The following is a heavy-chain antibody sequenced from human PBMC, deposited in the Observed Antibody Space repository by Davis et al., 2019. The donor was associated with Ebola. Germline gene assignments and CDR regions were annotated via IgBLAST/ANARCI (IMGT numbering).Heavy chain of an antibody. CDR3: ATVRAVYGAGYYLHY. Sequence: SVKVSCKASGGTFSSYAISWVRQAPGQGLEWMGGIIPIFGTANYAQKFQGRVTITADESTSTAYMELSSLRADDTAVYYCATVRAVYGAGYYLHYWGQGTLVTVSS. D-gene: IGHD4/OR15-4a*01. CDR2: IIPIFGTA. CDR1: GGTFSSYA. V-gene: IGHV1-69*13. J-gene: IGHJ4*02.